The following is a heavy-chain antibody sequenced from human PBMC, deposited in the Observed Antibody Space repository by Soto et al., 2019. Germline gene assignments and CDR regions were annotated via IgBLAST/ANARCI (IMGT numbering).Heavy chain of an antibody. J-gene: IGHJ6*02. CDR2: VSSDGSRT. V-gene: IGHV3-30-3*01. CDR3: ARDVWHCGSNSCYFYGMDV. Sequence: QVQLVESGGGLVQPGRSLRLSCAASGFTFSTYSMHWVRQAPGKGLEWVAVVSSDGSRTYYADSVKGRFTISRDNSKITVFMQMNSLRAEDTAVYYCARDVWHCGSNSCYFYGMDVWGQGTTVTVSS. D-gene: IGHD2-2*01. CDR1: GFTFSTYS.